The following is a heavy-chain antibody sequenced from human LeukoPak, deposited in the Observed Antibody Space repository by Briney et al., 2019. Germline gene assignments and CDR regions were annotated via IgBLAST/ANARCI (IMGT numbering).Heavy chain of an antibody. CDR1: GDSVSSNSAA. CDR3: ARLRGYSYGTYYYGMDV. V-gene: IGHV6-1*01. D-gene: IGHD5-18*01. Sequence: SQTLSLTCAISGDSVSSNSAAWNWIRQSPSRGLEWLGRTYYRSKWYNDYAVSVKSRITINPDTSKNQFSLQLNSVTPEDTALYYCARLRGYSYGTYYYGMDVWGQGTTVTVSS. CDR2: TYYRSKWYN. J-gene: IGHJ6*02.